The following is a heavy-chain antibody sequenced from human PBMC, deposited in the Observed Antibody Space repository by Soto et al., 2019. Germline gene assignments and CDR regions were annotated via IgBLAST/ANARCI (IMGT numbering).Heavy chain of an antibody. Sequence: GASVKVSCKASGYTFTSYDINWVRQATGQGLEWMGWMNPNSGNTGYAQKFQGRVTMTRNTSISTAYMELSRLRSDDTAVYYCARERIGQPAHTAGYCSGGSCYGGGLSNWFDPWGQGTLVTVSS. CDR2: MNPNSGNT. CDR3: ARERIGQPAHTAGYCSGGSCYGGGLSNWFDP. D-gene: IGHD2-15*01. V-gene: IGHV1-8*01. CDR1: GYTFTSYD. J-gene: IGHJ5*02.